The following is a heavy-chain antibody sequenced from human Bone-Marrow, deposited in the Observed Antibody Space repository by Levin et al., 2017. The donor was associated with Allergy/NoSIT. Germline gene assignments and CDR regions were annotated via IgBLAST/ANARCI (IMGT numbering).Heavy chain of an antibody. Sequence: GESLKISCKASGYSFTKYWIAWVRQMPGKGLEWMGVIYPGDSDTRYSPSFQGQVTISADKSISTAYLEWGSLEASDTAMYYCARQREELTDGGPGRWFDPWGQGTLVTVSS. CDR3: ARQREELTDGGPGRWFDP. D-gene: IGHD2-8*01. CDR2: IYPGDSDT. CDR1: GYSFTKYW. J-gene: IGHJ5*02. V-gene: IGHV5-51*01.